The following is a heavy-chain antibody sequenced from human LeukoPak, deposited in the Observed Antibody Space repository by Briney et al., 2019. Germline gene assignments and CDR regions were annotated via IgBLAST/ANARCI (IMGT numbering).Heavy chain of an antibody. J-gene: IGHJ4*02. CDR2: ISYDGSKK. CDR3: VKERGTTTWLDY. Sequence: GRSLRLSCGASGFTFSSYGMHWVRQAPGKGLEWVAVISYDGSKKYYGDSVKGRFTISRDNSENRLYLQLNSLRPEDTAVYYCVKERGTTTWLDYWGQGILVTVSS. V-gene: IGHV3-30*18. D-gene: IGHD2-2*01. CDR1: GFTFSSYG.